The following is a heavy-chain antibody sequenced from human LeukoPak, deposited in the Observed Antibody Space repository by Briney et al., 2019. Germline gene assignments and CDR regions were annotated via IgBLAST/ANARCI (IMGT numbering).Heavy chain of an antibody. J-gene: IGHJ4*02. CDR2: ISWNSGSI. V-gene: IGHV3-9*01. Sequence: PGGSLRLSCAASGFTFDDYAMHWVRQAPGKGLEWVSGISWNSGSIGYADSVKGRFTISRDNSKNTLYLQMNSLRAEDTAVYYCAKGRCSGGSCLLFDYWGQGTLVTVSS. CDR1: GFTFDDYA. CDR3: AKGRCSGGSCLLFDY. D-gene: IGHD2-15*01.